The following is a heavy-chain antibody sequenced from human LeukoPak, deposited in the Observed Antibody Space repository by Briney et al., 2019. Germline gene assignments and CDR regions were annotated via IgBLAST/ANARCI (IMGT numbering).Heavy chain of an antibody. J-gene: IGHJ4*02. D-gene: IGHD6-19*01. CDR3: ARGYSSGWYGY. V-gene: IGHV4-38-2*02. CDR2: IYHSGST. Sequence: ASETLSLTCTVSGYSISSGYYWGWIRQPPGKGLEWIGSIYHSGSTYYNPSLKSRVTISVDTSKNQFSLKLSSVTAADTAVYYCARGYSSGWYGYWGQGTLVTVSS. CDR1: GYSISSGYY.